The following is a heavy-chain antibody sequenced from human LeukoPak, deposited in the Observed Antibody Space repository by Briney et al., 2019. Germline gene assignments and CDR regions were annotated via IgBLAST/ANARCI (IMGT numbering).Heavy chain of an antibody. V-gene: IGHV4-61*02. CDR1: GGSISSGSYY. Sequence: PSETLSPTCTVSGGSISSGSYYWSWIRQPAGKGLEWIGRIYTSGSTNYNPSLKSRVTISVDTSKNQFSLKLSSVTAADTAVYYCASGRVSGTEDDAFDIWGQGTMVTVSS. CDR3: ASGRVSGTEDDAFDI. D-gene: IGHD6-13*01. CDR2: IYTSGST. J-gene: IGHJ3*02.